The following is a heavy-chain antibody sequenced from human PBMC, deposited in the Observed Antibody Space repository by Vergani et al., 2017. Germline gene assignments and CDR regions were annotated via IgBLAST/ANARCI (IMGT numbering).Heavy chain of an antibody. CDR1: GYTFTSYG. V-gene: IGHV1-18*04. Sequence: QVQLVQSGAEVKKPGASVKVSCKASGYTFTSYGISWVRQAPGQGLEWMGWISAYNGNTNYAQKLQGRVTMTTDTSTSTAYMELRSLRSDDTDVYYCARSVLYDYVWGSYEEGGIYYFDYWGQGTLVTVSS. CDR2: ISAYNGNT. CDR3: ARSVLYDYVWGSYEEGGIYYFDY. J-gene: IGHJ4*02. D-gene: IGHD3-16*01.